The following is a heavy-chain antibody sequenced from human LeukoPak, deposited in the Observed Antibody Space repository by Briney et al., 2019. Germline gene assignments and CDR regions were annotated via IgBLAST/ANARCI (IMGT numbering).Heavy chain of an antibody. Sequence: ASVKVSCKASGYTFTSYDINCVRQATGQGLEWMGWMNPNSGNTGYAQKFQGRITMTRNTSISTAYMELSSLRSEDTAVYYCARGRQQWLAYAFDIWGQGTMVTVSS. J-gene: IGHJ3*02. CDR2: MNPNSGNT. CDR3: ARGRQQWLAYAFDI. D-gene: IGHD6-19*01. CDR1: GYTFTSYD. V-gene: IGHV1-8*01.